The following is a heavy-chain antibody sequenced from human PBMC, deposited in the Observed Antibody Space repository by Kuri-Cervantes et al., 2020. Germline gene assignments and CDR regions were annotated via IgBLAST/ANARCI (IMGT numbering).Heavy chain of an antibody. CDR1: GGSISSYY. CDR2: INHSGST. V-gene: IGHV4-34*01. CDR3: ARDVRLGGIMDV. Sequence: GSLRLSCTVSGGSISSYYWSWIRRPPGKGLEWIGEINHSGSTNYNPSLKSRVTISVDTSKNQFSLKLSSVTAADTAVYYCARDVRLGGIMDVWGKGTTVTVSS. J-gene: IGHJ6*03. D-gene: IGHD6-6*01.